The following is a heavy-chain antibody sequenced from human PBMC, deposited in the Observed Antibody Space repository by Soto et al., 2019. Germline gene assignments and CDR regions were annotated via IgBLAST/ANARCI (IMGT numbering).Heavy chain of an antibody. D-gene: IGHD6-6*01. CDR2: ISGSGGST. CDR3: AKDHGVRSAARDAFDI. CDR1: GFTFSSYA. Sequence: GGSLRLSCVASGFTFSSYAMSWVRQAPGKGLEWVSAISGSGGSTYYADSVKGRFTISRDNSKNTLYLQMNSLRAEDTAVYYCAKDHGVRSAARDAFDIWGQGTMVTVSS. V-gene: IGHV3-23*01. J-gene: IGHJ3*02.